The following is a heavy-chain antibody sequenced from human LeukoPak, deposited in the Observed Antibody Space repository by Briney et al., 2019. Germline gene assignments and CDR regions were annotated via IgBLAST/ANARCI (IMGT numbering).Heavy chain of an antibody. CDR1: GYTFTGYY. Sequence: VASVKVSCKACGYTFTGYYMHWVRQAPGQGLEWMGWINPNSGGTNYAQKFQGRVTMTRDTSISTAYMELSRLRSDDTAVYYCARDKIAAAGKYYFDYWGQGTLVTVSS. CDR3: ARDKIAAAGKYYFDY. D-gene: IGHD6-13*01. J-gene: IGHJ4*02. V-gene: IGHV1-2*02. CDR2: INPNSGGT.